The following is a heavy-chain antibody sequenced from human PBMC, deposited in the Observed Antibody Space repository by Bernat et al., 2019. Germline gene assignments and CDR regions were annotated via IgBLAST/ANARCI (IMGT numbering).Heavy chain of an antibody. J-gene: IGHJ5*02. D-gene: IGHD2-21*02. CDR3: ARIVEVTEGEWFDP. V-gene: IGHV2-26*01. Sequence: QVTLKESGPVLVKPTETLTLTCTVSGFSLSNARMGVSWIRQPPGKALEWLAHIFSNDEKSYSTSLKSRLTISKDTSKSQVVLTMTNMDPVNTATYSCARIVEVTEGEWFDPWGQGTLVTVSS. CDR1: GFSLSNARMG. CDR2: IFSNDEK.